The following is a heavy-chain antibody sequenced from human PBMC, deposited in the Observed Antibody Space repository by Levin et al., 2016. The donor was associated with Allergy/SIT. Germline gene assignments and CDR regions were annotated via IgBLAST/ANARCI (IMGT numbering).Heavy chain of an antibody. Sequence: GESLKISCAASGFVFSNYWMYWVRQGPGKGLEWVSRINSDGTSRSYADSVKGRFTISRDNAKKTLYLQMNSLGAEDTAEYYCARVGDVSSGWGYWGQGTLVTVSS. CDR3: ARVGDVSSGWGY. CDR2: INSDGTSR. V-gene: IGHV3-74*01. D-gene: IGHD6-19*01. CDR1: GFVFSNYW. J-gene: IGHJ4*02.